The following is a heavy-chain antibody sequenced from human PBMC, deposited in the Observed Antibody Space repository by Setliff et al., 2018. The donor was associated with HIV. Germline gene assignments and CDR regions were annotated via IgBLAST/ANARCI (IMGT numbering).Heavy chain of an antibody. D-gene: IGHD3-22*01. CDR2: IQYSDSS. Sequence: SETLSLTCAVYGESFSGYYWSWIRQPAGKRLEWIASIQYSDSSHYNPSLQSRVTISVDTSTKQFSLYLSSVNETDTAVYYCARSGYTSGFYWVFGAFGVWGQGKLGT. CDR1: GESFSGYY. CDR3: ARSGYTSGFYWVFGAFGV. J-gene: IGHJ3*01. V-gene: IGHV4-34*01.